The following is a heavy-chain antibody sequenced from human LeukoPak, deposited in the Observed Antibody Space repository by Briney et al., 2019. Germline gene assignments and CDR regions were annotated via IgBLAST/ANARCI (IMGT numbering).Heavy chain of an antibody. D-gene: IGHD2-2*01. CDR3: ARDCSSTSCYVVGSFDY. CDR1: GYTFTSYG. Sequence: ASVKVSCKASGYTFTSYGISWVRQAPGQGLEWMGWISAYNGNTNYAQKLQGRVTMTTDTSTSTAYMELRRLRSDDTAVYYCARDCSSTSCYVVGSFDYWGQGTLVTVSS. V-gene: IGHV1-18*01. CDR2: ISAYNGNT. J-gene: IGHJ4*02.